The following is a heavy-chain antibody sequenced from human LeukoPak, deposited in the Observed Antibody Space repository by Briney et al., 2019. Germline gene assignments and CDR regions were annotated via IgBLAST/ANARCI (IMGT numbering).Heavy chain of an antibody. J-gene: IGHJ4*02. CDR1: GFSITSDYY. Sequence: ETLSLTCTVSGFSITSDYYWGWVRQASGKGLEWVGRIRSKANSYATAYAASVKGRFTISRDDSKNTAYLQMNSLKTEDTAVYYCTRPSGGDKAIDWGQGTLVTVSS. CDR2: IRSKANSYAT. D-gene: IGHD2-2*02. CDR3: TRPSGGDKAID. V-gene: IGHV3-73*01.